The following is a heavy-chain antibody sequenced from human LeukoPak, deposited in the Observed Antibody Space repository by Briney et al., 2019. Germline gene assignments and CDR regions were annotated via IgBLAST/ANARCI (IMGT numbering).Heavy chain of an antibody. Sequence: ASVKVSCKASGYTFTGYYMHWVRQAPGQGLEWMGWINPNSGGTNYAQKFQGRVTTTRDTSISTAYMELSRLRSDDTAVYYCAREGRPHYDILTGYTYYYYGMDVWGQGTTVTVSS. J-gene: IGHJ6*02. CDR1: GYTFTGYY. V-gene: IGHV1-2*02. CDR2: INPNSGGT. CDR3: AREGRPHYDILTGYTYYYYGMDV. D-gene: IGHD3-9*01.